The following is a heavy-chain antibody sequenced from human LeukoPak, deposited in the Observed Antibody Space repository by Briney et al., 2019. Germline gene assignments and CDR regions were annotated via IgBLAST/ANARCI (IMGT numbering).Heavy chain of an antibody. D-gene: IGHD6-13*01. CDR3: ARRDSSSWLDY. CDR1: GYSFPGYY. V-gene: IGHV1-2*02. CDR2: INPNSGGT. J-gene: IGHJ4*02. Sequence: ASVKVSCKASGYSFPGYYIHCVRQAPGQELEWMGWINPNSGGTKYAQKFQARVTMTSDTSISTAHMYLSRLRSDDTAVYYCARRDSSSWLDYWGQGTLVTVSS.